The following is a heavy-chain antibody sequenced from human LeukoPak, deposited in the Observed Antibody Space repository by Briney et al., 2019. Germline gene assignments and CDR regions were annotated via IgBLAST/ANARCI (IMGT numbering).Heavy chain of an antibody. V-gene: IGHV4-61*01. Sequence: SETLSLTCTVSGGSVSSGSYYWSWIRQPPGKGLEWIGYIYYSGSTYYNPSLKSRVTITVDTSKNQFSLKLSSVTAADTTVYYYARSHIVAVTGFAFDIWGQGTLVTVSS. D-gene: IGHD2-21*02. CDR2: IYYSGST. CDR3: ARSHIVAVTGFAFDI. J-gene: IGHJ3*02. CDR1: GGSVSSGSYY.